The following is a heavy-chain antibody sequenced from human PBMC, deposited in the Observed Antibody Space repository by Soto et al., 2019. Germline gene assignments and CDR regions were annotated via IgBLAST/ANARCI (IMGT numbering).Heavy chain of an antibody. J-gene: IGHJ6*03. CDR2: ISWNSGSI. Sequence: DVQLVESGGGLVQPGRSLRLSCAASGFTFDDYAMHWVRQAPGKGLEWVSGISWNSGSIGYADSVKGRFTISRDNAKNSLYLQMNSLRAEDTALYYCAKDKTGTNYYMDVWGKGTTVTVSS. CDR1: GFTFDDYA. CDR3: AKDKTGTNYYMDV. D-gene: IGHD1-7*01. V-gene: IGHV3-9*01.